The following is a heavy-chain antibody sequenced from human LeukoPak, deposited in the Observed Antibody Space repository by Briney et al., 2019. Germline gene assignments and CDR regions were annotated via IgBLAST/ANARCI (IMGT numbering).Heavy chain of an antibody. Sequence: GRSLRLSCAASGFTFSSHAMHWVRQAPGRGLEWVAVISYDGSNKYYADSVKGRFTISRDNSKNALYLQMNSLRAEDTAVYYCARDQVDTASFYYFDYWGQGTLVTVSS. CDR2: ISYDGSNK. D-gene: IGHD5-18*01. V-gene: IGHV3-30-3*01. CDR1: GFTFSSHA. CDR3: ARDQVDTASFYYFDY. J-gene: IGHJ4*02.